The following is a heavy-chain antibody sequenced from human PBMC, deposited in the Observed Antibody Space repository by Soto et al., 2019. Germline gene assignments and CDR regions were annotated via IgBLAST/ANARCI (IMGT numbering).Heavy chain of an antibody. CDR1: GFTFSTYS. Sequence: GSLRLSCAASGFTFSTYSMNWVRQAPGKGLEWVSSISSTSSYIYYADSVKGRFTISRDNAKNSLYLQMNSLRAEDTAVYYCAREVSGIAGTRLDYWGQGTLVTVSS. CDR3: AREVSGIAGTRLDY. V-gene: IGHV3-21*01. D-gene: IGHD1-7*01. CDR2: ISSTSSYI. J-gene: IGHJ4*02.